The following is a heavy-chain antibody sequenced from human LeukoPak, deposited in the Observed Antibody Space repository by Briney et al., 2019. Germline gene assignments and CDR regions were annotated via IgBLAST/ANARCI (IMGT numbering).Heavy chain of an antibody. Sequence: RASVKVSCKASGYTFTSYYMHWVRQAPGQGLEWMGRIIPIFGTANYAQKFQGRVTITTDESTSTAYMELSSLRSEDTAVYYCARDMAESTWYDSSGALAFDIWGQGTMVTVSS. J-gene: IGHJ3*02. CDR1: GYTFTSYY. D-gene: IGHD3-22*01. CDR2: IIPIFGTA. V-gene: IGHV1-69*05. CDR3: ARDMAESTWYDSSGALAFDI.